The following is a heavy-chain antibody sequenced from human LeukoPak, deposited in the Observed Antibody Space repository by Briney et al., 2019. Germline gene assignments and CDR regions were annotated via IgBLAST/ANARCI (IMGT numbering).Heavy chain of an antibody. CDR2: ISSDGNTE. V-gene: IGHV3-48*03. CDR1: GFSLTTYP. CDR3: ARDIVNGPFVTSLES. J-gene: IGHJ4*02. D-gene: IGHD2-8*01. Sequence: GESLRLSCAASGFSLTTYPMNWIRQVPGKGLEWVSHISSDGNTEYYADSVRVRFTMSRDNAKNSLDLHMNSLRTEDTAVYYCARDIVNGPFVTSLESWGQGALVTVSS.